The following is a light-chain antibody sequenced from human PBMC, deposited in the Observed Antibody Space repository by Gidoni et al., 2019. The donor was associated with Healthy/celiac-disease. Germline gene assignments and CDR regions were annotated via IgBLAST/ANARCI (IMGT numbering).Light chain of an antibody. CDR3: QQSYSTPIT. CDR2: AAS. Sequence: DIQMTQSPSYLSASVGARVTITCRASQSISSYLNWYQQKPGKAPKLLSYAASSLQSGVPSRFSGSGSGTDFTLTISSLQPEDFATYYCQQSYSTPITFGQGTRLEIK. CDR1: QSISSY. J-gene: IGKJ5*01. V-gene: IGKV1-39*01.